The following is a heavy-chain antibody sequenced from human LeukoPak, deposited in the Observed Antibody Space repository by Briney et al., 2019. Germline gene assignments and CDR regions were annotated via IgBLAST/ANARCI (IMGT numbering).Heavy chain of an antibody. D-gene: IGHD2-2*01. V-gene: IGHV6-1*01. CDR3: ARDYQRLDY. Sequence: QTHSLTCALSGDSLSNNIVAWHWLRQSPSRGLEWLGRTYYRSKWYNDYAVSVKSRVTINTATTQNQFSLQLNSVTPEDTAMYYCARDYQRLDYWGQGTLVTVSS. CDR2: TYYRSKWYN. J-gene: IGHJ4*02. CDR1: GDSLSNNIVA.